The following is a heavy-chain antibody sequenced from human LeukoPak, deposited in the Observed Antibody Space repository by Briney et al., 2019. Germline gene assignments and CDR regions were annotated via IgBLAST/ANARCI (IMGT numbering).Heavy chain of an antibody. D-gene: IGHD5-12*01. J-gene: IGHJ6*03. V-gene: IGHV3-20*04. Sequence: GSLRLSCAASGFTFDDYGMSWVRQAPGKGLEWVSAINWNGGSTGYADSVKGRFTISRDNAKNSLYLQMNSLRAEDTAVYYCAKAFYSGYDFSYYYYMDVWGKGTTVTISS. CDR1: GFTFDDYG. CDR2: INWNGGST. CDR3: AKAFYSGYDFSYYYYMDV.